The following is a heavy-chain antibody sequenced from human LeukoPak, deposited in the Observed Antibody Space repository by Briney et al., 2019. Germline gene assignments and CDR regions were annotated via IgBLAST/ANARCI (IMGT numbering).Heavy chain of an antibody. CDR1: GFTFSGYW. CDR3: ARGLGTTVTNEYYYDSSGYYDGGLDY. D-gene: IGHD3-22*01. J-gene: IGHJ4*02. Sequence: PGGSLRLSCAASGFTFSGYWMHWVRQAPEKGLVYVSVISSDGRITRYGDSVKGRFAISRDNAKNTLYLQMNSLRAEDTAVYYCARGLGTTVTNEYYYDSSGYYDGGLDYWGQGTLVTVSS. CDR2: ISSDGRIT. V-gene: IGHV3-74*01.